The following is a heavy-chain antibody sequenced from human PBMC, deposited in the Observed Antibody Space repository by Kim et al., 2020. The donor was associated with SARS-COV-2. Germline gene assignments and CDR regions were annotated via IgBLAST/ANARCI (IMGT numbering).Heavy chain of an antibody. V-gene: IGHV1-45*02. Sequence: KFLDRVTITRDRSMNTAYMELSSLRSEDTAMYYCASQPASYGSGSYPYDYWGQGTLVTVSS. J-gene: IGHJ4*02. CDR3: ASQPASYGSGSYPYDY. D-gene: IGHD3-10*01.